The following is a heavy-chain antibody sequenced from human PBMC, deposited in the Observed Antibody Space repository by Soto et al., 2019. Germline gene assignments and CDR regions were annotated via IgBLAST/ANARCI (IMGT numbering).Heavy chain of an antibody. Sequence: QAQLVQSGGELKKSGASVKVSCKASGYTFTDYGVSWVRQAPGQGLEWMGWISTQNGNTNFAQRFQGRVTLTTDTSTSTASMQLRRLPFDDPAVYYCTRMTTVDTYHYYMDVLCTGTTVTVSS. D-gene: IGHD2-21*01. J-gene: IGHJ6*03. CDR2: ISTQNGNT. V-gene: IGHV1-18*04. CDR1: GYTFTDYG. CDR3: TRMTTVDTYHYYMDV.